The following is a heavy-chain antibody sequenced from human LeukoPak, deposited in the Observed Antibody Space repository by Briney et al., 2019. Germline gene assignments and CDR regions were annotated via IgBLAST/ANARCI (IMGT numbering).Heavy chain of an antibody. Sequence: PGESLKISCKGSGYIFTSYWIGWVRQLPGKGLEWMGLIYPGDSDARYSPSFQGQVTISADKSITTAYLQWSSLKASDTAMYYCARHFGGSTSHAFDIWGQGTMVTVSS. V-gene: IGHV5-51*01. CDR2: IYPGDSDA. D-gene: IGHD2-2*01. CDR1: GYIFTSYW. J-gene: IGHJ3*02. CDR3: ARHFGGSTSHAFDI.